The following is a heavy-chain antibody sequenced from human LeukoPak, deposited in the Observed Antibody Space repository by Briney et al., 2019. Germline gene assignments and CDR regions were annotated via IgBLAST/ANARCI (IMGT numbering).Heavy chain of an antibody. CDR1: GGSISSYY. Sequence: SETLSLTCTVSGGSISSYYWSWIRQPPGKGLEWIGYIFYSGGTNYNPSLKSRVTISVDTSKNQFSLKLSSVTAADTAVYYCARDSGQWELLAAEAFDIWGQGTMVTVSS. CDR3: ARDSGQWELLAAEAFDI. V-gene: IGHV4-59*12. CDR2: IFYSGGT. D-gene: IGHD1-26*01. J-gene: IGHJ3*02.